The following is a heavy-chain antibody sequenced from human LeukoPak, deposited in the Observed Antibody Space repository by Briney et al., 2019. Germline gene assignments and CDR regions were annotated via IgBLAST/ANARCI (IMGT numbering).Heavy chain of an antibody. CDR3: AKWGICSSTSCYRLGFDY. Sequence: GGSLRLSCAASGFTFSSYAMSWVRQAPGKGLEWVSAISGSGGSTYYADSVKGRFTISRDNSKNTRYLQMSSLRTEDTAVYYCAKWGICSSTSCYRLGFDYWGQGTLVTVSS. CDR1: GFTFSSYA. D-gene: IGHD2-2*01. V-gene: IGHV3-23*01. CDR2: ISGSGGST. J-gene: IGHJ4*02.